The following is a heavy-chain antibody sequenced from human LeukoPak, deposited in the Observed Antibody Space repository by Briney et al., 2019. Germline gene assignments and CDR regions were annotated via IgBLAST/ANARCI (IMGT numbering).Heavy chain of an antibody. D-gene: IGHD6-13*01. J-gene: IGHJ4*02. V-gene: IGHV3-33*01. CDR1: GFTFRSYG. CDR2: VWYDGNNK. Sequence: GGSLRLSCAASGFTFRSYGMHWVRQAPGKGLEWVAIVWYDGNNKYYADSVKGRFTVSRDNSKDTVSLQLNSLRAEDTAVYYCARGSEATAGAFDYWGQGALVTVPS. CDR3: ARGSEATAGAFDY.